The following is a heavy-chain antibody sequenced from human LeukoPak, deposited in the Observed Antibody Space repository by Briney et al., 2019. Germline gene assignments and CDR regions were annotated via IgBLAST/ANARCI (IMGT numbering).Heavy chain of an antibody. Sequence: SETLSLTCTVSGGSISSYYWSWIRQPPGKGLEWIGYIYYSGSTNYNPPLKSRVTISVDTSKNQFSLKLSSVTAADTAVYYCARDRVRQLGYFDYWGQGTLVTVSS. CDR2: IYYSGST. J-gene: IGHJ4*02. CDR1: GGSISSYY. V-gene: IGHV4-59*01. D-gene: IGHD6-13*01. CDR3: ARDRVRQLGYFDY.